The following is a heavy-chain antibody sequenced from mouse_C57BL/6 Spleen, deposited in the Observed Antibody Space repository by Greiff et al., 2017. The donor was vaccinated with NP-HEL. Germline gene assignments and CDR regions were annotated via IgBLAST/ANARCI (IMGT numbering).Heavy chain of an antibody. Sequence: EVMLVESGGGLVQPGGSLSLSCAASGFTFTDYYMSWVRQPPGKALEWLGFIRNKANGYTTEYSASVKGRFTISRENSQSILYLQMNARSAEDSATDYCARRDYGRSEYCDVWGTGTTVTVSS. D-gene: IGHD1-1*01. CDR2: IRNKANGYTT. CDR3: ARRDYGRSEYCDV. CDR1: GFTFTDYY. V-gene: IGHV7-3*01. J-gene: IGHJ1*03.